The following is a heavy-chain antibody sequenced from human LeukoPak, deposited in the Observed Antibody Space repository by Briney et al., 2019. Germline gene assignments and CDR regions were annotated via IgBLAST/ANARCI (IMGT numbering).Heavy chain of an antibody. V-gene: IGHV4-30-2*01. Sequence: SETLSLTCAVSGGSISSGGYSWSWIRQPPGKGLEWIGYIYHSGSTYYNPSLKSRVTISVDRSKNQFSLKLSSVTAADTAVYYCARDLRTNWNFDYYYMDVWGKGTTVTVSS. CDR1: GGSISSGGYS. CDR2: IYHSGST. D-gene: IGHD1-7*01. J-gene: IGHJ6*03. CDR3: ARDLRTNWNFDYYYMDV.